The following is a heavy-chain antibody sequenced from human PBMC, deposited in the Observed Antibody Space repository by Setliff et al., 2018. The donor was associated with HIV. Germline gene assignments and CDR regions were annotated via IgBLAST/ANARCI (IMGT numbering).Heavy chain of an antibody. CDR3: ARLSTPSLDCDS. CDR2: VPYTGTT. D-gene: IGHD2-2*01. J-gene: IGHJ4*02. V-gene: IGHV4-30-4*01. Sequence: SETLSLTCTASYASISTADYYWSWIRQPPGKGLEWIGFVPYTGTTHYSPSRKSRITISVDTSKHPFSLKLSSVTAADTAVYYCARLSTPSLDCDSWGQGPLVTVSS. CDR1: YASISTADYY.